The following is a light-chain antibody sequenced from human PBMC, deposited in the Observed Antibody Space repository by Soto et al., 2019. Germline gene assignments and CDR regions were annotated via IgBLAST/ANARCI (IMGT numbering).Light chain of an antibody. Sequence: EIVMTQSPATLSVSPGERATLSCRASQSVSSNLAWYQQKPGQAPRLLIYGASTRATGIPARFSGSGSGTEFTLTISSLQSEDFAVYYCQQIIKGWTFGQGTKVDIK. CDR1: QSVSSN. V-gene: IGKV3-15*01. J-gene: IGKJ1*01. CDR3: QQIIKGWT. CDR2: GAS.